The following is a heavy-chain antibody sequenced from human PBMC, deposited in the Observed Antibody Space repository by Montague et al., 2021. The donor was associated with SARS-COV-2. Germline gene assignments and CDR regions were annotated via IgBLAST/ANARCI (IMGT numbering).Heavy chain of an antibody. CDR2: XDWDDDK. Sequence: PALVKPTQTLTLTCTFSGFSLSTSGMCVSWIRQPPGKALEWLARXDWDDDKYYSTSLKTRLTISEDTSKNQVALTMTNMDPVDTATYYCARGYYDILTGYLDAFDIWGQGTMVTVSS. CDR3: ARGYYDILTGYLDAFDI. D-gene: IGHD3-9*01. J-gene: IGHJ3*02. V-gene: IGHV2-70*11. CDR1: GFSLSTSGMC.